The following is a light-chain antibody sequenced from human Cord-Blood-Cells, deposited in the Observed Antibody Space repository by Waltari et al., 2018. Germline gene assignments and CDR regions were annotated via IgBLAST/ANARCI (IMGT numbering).Light chain of an antibody. Sequence: QSVLTQPPSASGTPGQRVTISCSGSSSNIGSNYVYWYQQLPGTAPKPLICRNNRGPSGVPDRFSGSKSGTSASLAISGLRSEDEADYYCAAWDDSLSGPWVFGGGTKLTVL. CDR1: SSNIGSNY. V-gene: IGLV1-47*01. CDR2: RNN. CDR3: AAWDDSLSGPWV. J-gene: IGLJ3*02.